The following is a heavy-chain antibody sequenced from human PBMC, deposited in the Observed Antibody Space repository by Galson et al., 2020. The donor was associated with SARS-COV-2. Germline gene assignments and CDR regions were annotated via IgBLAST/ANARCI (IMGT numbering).Heavy chain of an antibody. D-gene: IGHD6-19*01. CDR3: ARMRTYSSSFDP. V-gene: IGHV2-26*01. J-gene: IGHJ5*02. CDR2: VFSNDEK. Sequence: ESGPTLVKPTETLTLTCTVSGFSSSNAEMGVSWIRQPPGKALEWLAHVFSNDEKSYSTSLKSRLTISKDTSKSQVVLTMTDMDPVDTATYYCARMRTYSSSFDPWGQGTLVTVSS. CDR1: GFSSSNAEMG.